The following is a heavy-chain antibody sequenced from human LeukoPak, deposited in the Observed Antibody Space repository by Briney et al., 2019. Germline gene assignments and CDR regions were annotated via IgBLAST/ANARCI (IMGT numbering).Heavy chain of an antibody. CDR2: IYYSGST. V-gene: IGHV4-39*01. CDR1: GGSISSSSYS. CDR3: ARLDFWSGYFDY. J-gene: IGHJ4*02. Sequence: PSETLSLTCTVSGGSISSSSYSWGWIRQPPGKGLEWIGSIYYSGSTYYNPSLKSRVTISVDTSKNQFSLKLSSVTAADTAVYYCARLDFWSGYFDYWGQGTLVTVSS. D-gene: IGHD3-3*01.